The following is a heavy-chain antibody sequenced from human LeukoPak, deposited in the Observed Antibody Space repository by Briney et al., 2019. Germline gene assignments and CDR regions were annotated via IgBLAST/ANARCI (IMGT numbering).Heavy chain of an antibody. J-gene: IGHJ4*02. CDR3: ARHQGLRYFDWLSIDY. Sequence: GESLKISCKGSGYRVNAYWIAWVRQMPGKGPEWKGIIQPGDSVTRHSPSLQGQVTISVDRSISTAYLQWSSLKTSDTAMYYCARHQGLRYFDWLSIDYWGQGSLVTVSS. D-gene: IGHD3-9*01. CDR1: GYRVNAYW. V-gene: IGHV5-51*01. CDR2: IQPGDSVT.